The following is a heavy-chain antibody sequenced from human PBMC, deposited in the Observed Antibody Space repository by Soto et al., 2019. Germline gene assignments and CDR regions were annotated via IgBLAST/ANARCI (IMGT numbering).Heavy chain of an antibody. CDR2: INSDGSVS. J-gene: IGHJ6*03. CDR1: GFTFSNYW. V-gene: IGHV3-74*02. D-gene: IGHD2-15*01. Sequence: EVQLVESGGGLVQPGGSLRLSCAASGFTFSNYWMYWVRQAPGKGLEWVSRINSDGSVSSYADSVKGRLTISRDNVKNSLDLQMDRLRAEDTAVYYCARGYCVGGTCYSWAGSFYYYMDVWGKGTTVTVFS. CDR3: ARGYCVGGTCYSWAGSFYYYMDV.